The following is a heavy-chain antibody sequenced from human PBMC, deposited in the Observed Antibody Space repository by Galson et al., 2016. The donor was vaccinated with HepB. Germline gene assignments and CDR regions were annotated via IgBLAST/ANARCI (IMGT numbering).Heavy chain of an antibody. J-gene: IGHJ1*01. V-gene: IGHV3-7*03. Sequence: SLRLSCAASGFTFSRFWMNWVRHAPGKGLEWVASIKEDGSKTFYVDSVKGRFTMSRDNVDESVSLQMNSLGAEDTAVYYCAKYGDEAGWNFHHWGQGTLVTVSS. D-gene: IGHD6-19*01. CDR2: IKEDGSKT. CDR3: AKYGDEAGWNFHH. CDR1: GFTFSRFW.